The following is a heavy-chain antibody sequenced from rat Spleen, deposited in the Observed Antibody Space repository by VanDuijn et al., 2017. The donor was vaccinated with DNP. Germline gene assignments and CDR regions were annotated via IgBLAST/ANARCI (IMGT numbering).Heavy chain of an antibody. CDR2: ISYDGGST. J-gene: IGHJ3*01. V-gene: IGHV5-7*01. D-gene: IGHD1-10*01. Sequence: EVQLVESGGGLVQPGRSLKLSCAASGFTFSDYYMAWVRQAPKKGLEWVASISYDGGSTNYGDSVKGRFTISRDNAKRTLYLQMDSLGSEDTATYYCATQGQLGITWFAYWGQGTLVTVSS. CDR1: GFTFSDYY. CDR3: ATQGQLGITWFAY.